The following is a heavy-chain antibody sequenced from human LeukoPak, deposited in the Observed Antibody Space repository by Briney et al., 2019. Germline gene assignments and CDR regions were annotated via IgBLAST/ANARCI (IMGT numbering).Heavy chain of an antibody. J-gene: IGHJ4*02. D-gene: IGHD6-13*01. V-gene: IGHV4-61*02. CDR1: GGSINSGSYY. CDR2: IYTSGAT. Sequence: PSQTLSLTCTVSGGSINSGSYYWSWIRQPAGKGLEWIGRIYTSGATHYNPSLKSRVTMSVDTSKNQFSLKLSSVPAADTAVYYCARTIEAAFDYWGQGTLVTVSS. CDR3: ARTIEAAFDY.